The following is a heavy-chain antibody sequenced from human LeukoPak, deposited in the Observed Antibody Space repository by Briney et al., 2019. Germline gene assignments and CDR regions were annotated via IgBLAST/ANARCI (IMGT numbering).Heavy chain of an antibody. V-gene: IGHV3-23*01. D-gene: IGHD3-10*01. J-gene: IGHJ6*04. Sequence: GGTLRLSCAASGFTFSSYGMSWVRQAPGKGLEWVSAISGSGGSTYYADSVKGRFTISRDNSKNTLYLQMNSLRSEDTAVYYCAAVYYGSGIAPDVWGKGTTVTVSS. CDR1: GFTFSSYG. CDR2: ISGSGGST. CDR3: AAVYYGSGIAPDV.